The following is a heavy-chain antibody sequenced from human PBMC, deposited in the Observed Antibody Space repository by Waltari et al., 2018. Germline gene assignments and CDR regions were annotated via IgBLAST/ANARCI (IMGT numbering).Heavy chain of an antibody. CDR2: IIPIFGTA. Sequence: QVQLVQSGAEVKKPGSSVKVSCKASGGTFSSYAISWVRQAPGQGLEWMGGIIPIFGTANYAQKFQGRVTITTDESTSTAYMELSSLRSEDTAVYYCARTLPGYSSSWFGEDYYYMDVWGKGTTVTVSS. V-gene: IGHV1-69*05. CDR1: GGTFSSYA. J-gene: IGHJ6*03. CDR3: ARTLPGYSSSWFGEDYYYMDV. D-gene: IGHD6-13*01.